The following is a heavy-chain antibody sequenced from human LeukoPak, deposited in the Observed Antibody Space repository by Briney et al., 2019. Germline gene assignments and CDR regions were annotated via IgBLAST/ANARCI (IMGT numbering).Heavy chain of an antibody. V-gene: IGHV3-23*01. Sequence: GGSLRLSCAASGFTFSNYGMSWVRQAPGKGLEWVSGISDTGGTTHYADSVKGRFTISRDNSKNTLSLQMNSLKTEDTAVYYCTTALYDWNDVNYWGQGTLVTVSS. CDR1: GFTFSNYG. CDR3: TTALYDWNDVNY. CDR2: ISDTGGTT. D-gene: IGHD1-1*01. J-gene: IGHJ4*02.